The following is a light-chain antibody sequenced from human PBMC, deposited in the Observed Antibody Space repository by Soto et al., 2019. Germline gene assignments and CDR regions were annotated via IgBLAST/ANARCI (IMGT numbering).Light chain of an antibody. CDR1: QSVSGW. Sequence: LRATWAPSTMHASVGDTVTVTCRASQSVSGWLAWYQQKPGEAPKLLIFDASALPRGVPSRFSGSGSGTKFTLTIVSLLHDDFATYDCRQHYSYSWTFGPGTKVDI. CDR3: RQHYSYSWT. CDR2: DAS. J-gene: IGKJ1*01. V-gene: IGKV1-5*01.